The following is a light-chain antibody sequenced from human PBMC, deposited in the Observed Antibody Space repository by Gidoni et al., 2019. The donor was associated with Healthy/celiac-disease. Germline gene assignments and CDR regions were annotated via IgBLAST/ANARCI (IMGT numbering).Light chain of an antibody. Sequence: DIVMTQSPDSLAVFRGERATINCKSSQSVLSSSHNKHYLAWYQQKPGQPPKRLIYWASTRESGVPDRFSGSGSGTDFTLTISSLQAEDVAVYYCQQYYSTPYTFXQXTKLEIK. CDR2: WAS. CDR1: QSVLSSSHNKHY. J-gene: IGKJ2*01. CDR3: QQYYSTPYT. V-gene: IGKV4-1*01.